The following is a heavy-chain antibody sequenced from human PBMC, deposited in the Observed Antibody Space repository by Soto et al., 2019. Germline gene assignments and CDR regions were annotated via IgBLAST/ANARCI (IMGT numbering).Heavy chain of an antibody. V-gene: IGHV3-30*18. CDR1: GFTFSSYG. CDR2: ISYDGSNT. CDR3: AKEGGLSGSYYISSSYYFDY. D-gene: IGHD1-26*01. Sequence: QVQLVESGGGVVQRGRSLRLSCIASGFTFSSYGMHWVRHAPGKGLEWVAIISYDGSNTYYADSVKGRFTISRDNSKNTLYLQMNSLRAEDTSVYYCAKEGGLSGSYYISSSYYFDYWGQGTLVTVSS. J-gene: IGHJ4*02.